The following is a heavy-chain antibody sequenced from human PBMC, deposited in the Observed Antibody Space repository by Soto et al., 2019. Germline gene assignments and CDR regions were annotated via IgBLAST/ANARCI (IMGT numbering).Heavy chain of an antibody. Sequence: QVRLVESGGGVVQPGRSLRLSCTASGFTFSDYGLHWVRQAPGKGLEWVSSLSYDGSHEYYTDSVMGRFTVSRDDSKKTMYQLMKSLRIDDTSVDYCAKEMCPRTVLDGSSRWGDFWGPGTLVTVFS. CDR2: LSYDGSHE. V-gene: IGHV3-30*18. CDR1: GFTFSDYG. J-gene: IGHJ4*02. CDR3: AKEMCPRTVLDGSSRWGDF. D-gene: IGHD6-6*01.